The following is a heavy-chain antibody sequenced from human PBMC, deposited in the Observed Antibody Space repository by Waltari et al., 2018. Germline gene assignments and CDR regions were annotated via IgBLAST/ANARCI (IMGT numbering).Heavy chain of an antibody. CDR3: AKGVSSWYSFGMDV. Sequence: EVKVVESGGGLVQPGRSLRLSCTGSGFSFDNFAMHWVRQAPGKGLAWVSGSSLDSRAIGYADSVKGRFTISRDNARNSVYLQMNSLRSEDMALYYCAKGVSSWYSFGMDVWGQGTTVTVSS. V-gene: IGHV3-9*03. CDR2: SSLDSRAI. CDR1: GFSFDNFA. J-gene: IGHJ6*02. D-gene: IGHD6-13*01.